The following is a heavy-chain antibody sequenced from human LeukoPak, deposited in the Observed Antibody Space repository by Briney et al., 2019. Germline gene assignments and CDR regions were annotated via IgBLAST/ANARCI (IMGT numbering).Heavy chain of an antibody. Sequence: ASVKVSCKASGYSFTSYDINWVRQATGRGLEWMGWLNPNSGNTGYAQKFQDRVTITRNTSINTAYMELSSLRSENTAVYYCARMTVSGRDNWFDPWGQGTLVTVSS. CDR1: GYSFTSYD. J-gene: IGHJ5*02. CDR2: LNPNSGNT. CDR3: ARMTVSGRDNWFDP. D-gene: IGHD6-19*01. V-gene: IGHV1-8*01.